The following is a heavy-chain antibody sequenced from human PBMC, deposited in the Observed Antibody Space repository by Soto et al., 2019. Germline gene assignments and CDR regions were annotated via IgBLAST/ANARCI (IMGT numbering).Heavy chain of an antibody. D-gene: IGHD6-19*01. CDR1: GGSISSYY. V-gene: IGHV4-59*01. CDR3: ASSSGWYRR. Sequence: PSETLSLTCTVSGGSISSYYWSWIRQPPGKGLEWIGYIYYSGSTNYNPSLKSRVTISVDTSKNQFSLKLSSVTAADTAVYYCASSSGWYRRWGQGTLVTVSS. CDR2: IYYSGST. J-gene: IGHJ4*02.